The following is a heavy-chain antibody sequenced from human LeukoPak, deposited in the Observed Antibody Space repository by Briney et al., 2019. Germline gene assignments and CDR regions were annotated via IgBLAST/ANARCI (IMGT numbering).Heavy chain of an antibody. J-gene: IGHJ3*02. CDR3: ARGIPRFSGSYWLFRDAFDI. CDR1: GGSISSSSYY. CDR2: IYYSGST. D-gene: IGHD1-26*01. V-gene: IGHV4-39*01. Sequence: SETLSLTCTVSGGSISSSSYYWGWIRQPPGKGLEWIGSIYYSGSTYYNPSLKSRVTISVDTSKNQFSLKLSSVTAADTAVYYCARGIPRFSGSYWLFRDAFDIWGQGTMVTVSS.